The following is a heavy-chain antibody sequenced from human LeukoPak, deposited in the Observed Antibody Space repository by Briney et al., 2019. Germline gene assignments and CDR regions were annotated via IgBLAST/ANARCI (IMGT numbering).Heavy chain of an antibody. CDR3: ARWAGYSRGWYWGPFDY. Sequence: AVKVSCKASGGTFSSYAISWVRLAPGQGLKWMGAIIPISNTAKNVQKFQGRVTITADESKSKAYMELSSLRFEDTAVYYCARWAGYSRGWYWGPFDYWGQGTLLTVPS. D-gene: IGHD2-15*01. CDR2: IIPISNTA. V-gene: IGHV1-69*01. J-gene: IGHJ4*02. CDR1: GGTFSSYA.